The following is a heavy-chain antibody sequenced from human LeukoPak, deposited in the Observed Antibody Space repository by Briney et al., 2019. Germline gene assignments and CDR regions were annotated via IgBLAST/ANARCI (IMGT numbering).Heavy chain of an antibody. CDR2: ISGSVGST. J-gene: IGHJ3*02. CDR3: AEGRVAATPDDAFDI. Sequence: GGSLRLSCAASGFTFSSYAMSWVRQAPGEGLEWVSAISGSVGSTYYADSVKGRFTISRDNSKNTLCLQMNSLRAEDTAVYYCAEGRVAATPDDAFDIWGQGTMVTVSS. V-gene: IGHV3-23*01. CDR1: GFTFSSYA. D-gene: IGHD2-15*01.